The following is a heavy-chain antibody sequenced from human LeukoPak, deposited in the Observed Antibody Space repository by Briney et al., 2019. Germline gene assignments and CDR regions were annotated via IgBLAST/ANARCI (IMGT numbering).Heavy chain of an antibody. J-gene: IGHJ4*02. CDR2: ISWNSGSI. D-gene: IGHD2-21*02. Sequence: GGSLRLSCAASGFTFDDYAMHWVRQAPGKGLEWVSGISWNSGSIGYADSVKGRFTISRDNAKNSLYLQMNSLRAEDTALYYCAKDMGSGAYCGGDCHATMGYWGQGTLVTVSP. CDR1: GFTFDDYA. V-gene: IGHV3-9*01. CDR3: AKDMGSGAYCGGDCHATMGY.